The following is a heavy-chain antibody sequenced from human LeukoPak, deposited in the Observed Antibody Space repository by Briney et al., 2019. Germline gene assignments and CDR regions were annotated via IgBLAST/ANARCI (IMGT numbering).Heavy chain of an antibody. CDR3: AKGLNCGGDCYYYYYYGMDV. D-gene: IGHD2-21*02. CDR1: GFTFSSYA. Sequence: GGSLRLSCAASGFTFSSYAMSWVRQAPGKGLEWVSAISGSGGSTYYADSVKGRFTISRDNSKNTLYLQMNSLRAEDTAVYYCAKGLNCGGDCYYYYYYGMDVWGQGTTVTVSS. V-gene: IGHV3-23*01. CDR2: ISGSGGST. J-gene: IGHJ6*02.